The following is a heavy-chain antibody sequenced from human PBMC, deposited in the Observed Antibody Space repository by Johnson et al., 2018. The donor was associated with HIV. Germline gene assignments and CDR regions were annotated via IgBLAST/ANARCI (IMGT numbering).Heavy chain of an antibody. CDR2: ISYDGSNT. J-gene: IGHJ3*02. Sequence: QVQLLESGGGLVQPGGSLRLSCAVSGFTLTNYGIHWVRQAPDKGLEWVALISYDGSNTYYADSVKGRFTISRDNSKNTMYLQMNSLRAEDTAVYYYDSGGDAFDIWGQGTMVTVSS. CDR3: DSGGDAFDI. V-gene: IGHV3-30*03. D-gene: IGHD3-10*01. CDR1: GFTLTNYG.